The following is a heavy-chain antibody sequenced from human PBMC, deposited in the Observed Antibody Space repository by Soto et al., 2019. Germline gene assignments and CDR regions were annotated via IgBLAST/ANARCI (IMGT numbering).Heavy chain of an antibody. CDR2: IIPILGTG. J-gene: IGHJ6*03. V-gene: IGHV1-69*08. CDR3: AREECSDKVEIFPVYCRDF. Sequence: QVQLVQSGPEVKKSGSSVKVSCKLSGGTFTSDTISWLRRAPGQGLEWMGRIIPILGTGNYAQKFQGRITLTVDKSMYTGDMEMTSLTPEYTAIYYRAREECSDKVEIFPVYCRDFWGNGTTVTVSS. CDR1: GGTFTSDT. D-gene: IGHD2-21*01.